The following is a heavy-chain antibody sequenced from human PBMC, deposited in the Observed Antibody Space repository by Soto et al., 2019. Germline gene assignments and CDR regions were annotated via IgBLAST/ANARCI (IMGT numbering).Heavy chain of an antibody. D-gene: IGHD2-21*01. V-gene: IGHV3-49*03. CDR2: IRSKAYGGTT. CDR1: GFTFGDYA. Sequence: GGSLRLSCTASGFTFGDYAMSWFRQAPGKGLEWVGFIRSKAYGGTTEYAASVKGRFTISRDDSKSIAYLQMNSLKTEDTAVYYCSPIASSPLPLFDYWGQGTLVTVSS. J-gene: IGHJ4*02. CDR3: SPIASSPLPLFDY.